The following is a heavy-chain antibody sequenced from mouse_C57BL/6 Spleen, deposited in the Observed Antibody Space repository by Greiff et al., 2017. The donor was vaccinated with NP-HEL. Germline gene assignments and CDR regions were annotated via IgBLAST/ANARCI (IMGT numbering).Heavy chain of an antibody. J-gene: IGHJ2*01. D-gene: IGHD2-1*01. Sequence: EVKLMESEGGLVQPGSSMKLSCTASGFTFSDYYMAWVRQVPEKGLEWVANINYDGSSTYYLDSLKSRFIISRDNAKNILYLQMSSLKSEDTATYYCAREGYYGNYYFDDWGQGTTLTVSS. V-gene: IGHV5-16*01. CDR3: AREGYYGNYYFDD. CDR2: INYDGSST. CDR1: GFTFSDYY.